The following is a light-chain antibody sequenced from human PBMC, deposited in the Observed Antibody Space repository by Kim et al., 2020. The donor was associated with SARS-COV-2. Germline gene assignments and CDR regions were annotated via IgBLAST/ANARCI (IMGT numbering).Light chain of an antibody. CDR1: QSLLYSSNNQNY. V-gene: IGKV4-1*01. J-gene: IGKJ2*01. CDR2: WAS. CDR3: QQYYRPPFT. Sequence: DIVMTQSPDSLAVSLGERAAIDCKPSQSLLYSSNNQNYLAWYQQKPGQPPKLHIYWASTRESGVPDRFSGSGSGTHFTLTISSLQAEDVAVYHCQQYYRPPFTFGQGTKLEI.